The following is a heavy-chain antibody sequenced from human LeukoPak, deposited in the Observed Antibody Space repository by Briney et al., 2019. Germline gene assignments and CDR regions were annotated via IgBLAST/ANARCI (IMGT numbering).Heavy chain of an antibody. Sequence: GGSLRLSCAASGFIFSNNWMSWVRQAPGRGLEWVANIKGDGSETYYVDSVKGRFTISRDNTRNSLYLQMNSLRADDTATYYCTRDDFSGSYCDWGQGTLVTVSS. J-gene: IGHJ4*02. CDR1: GFIFSNNW. CDR2: IKGDGSET. CDR3: TRDDFSGSYCD. D-gene: IGHD1-26*01. V-gene: IGHV3-7*01.